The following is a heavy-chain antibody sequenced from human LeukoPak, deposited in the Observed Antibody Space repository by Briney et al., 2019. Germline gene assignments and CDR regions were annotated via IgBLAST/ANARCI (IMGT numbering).Heavy chain of an antibody. CDR2: ISYDGSNK. CDR3: ARSSGILGANYFDY. V-gene: IGHV3-30*04. Sequence: PGGSLRLSCAASGFTFSTYAMHWVRQAPGKGLEWVAVISYDGSNKNYADSVKGRFTISRDKSKNTLYLQMNSLRAEDTSVYYCARSSGILGANYFDYWGQGTLVTVSS. J-gene: IGHJ4*02. D-gene: IGHD1-26*01. CDR1: GFTFSTYA.